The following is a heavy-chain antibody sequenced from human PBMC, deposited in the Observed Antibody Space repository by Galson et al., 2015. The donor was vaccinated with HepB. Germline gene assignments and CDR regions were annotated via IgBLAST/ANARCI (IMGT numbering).Heavy chain of an antibody. J-gene: IGHJ2*01. CDR2: FDPEDGET. V-gene: IGHV1-24*01. CDR1: GYTLTELS. D-gene: IGHD2-15*01. Sequence: SVKVSCKVSGYTLTELSMHWVRQAPGKGLEWMGGFDPEDGETIYAQKFQGRVTMAEDTSTDTAYMELSSLRSEDTAVYYCATDGPRSIQGGSLWGRGTLVTVSS. CDR3: ATDGPRSIQGGSL.